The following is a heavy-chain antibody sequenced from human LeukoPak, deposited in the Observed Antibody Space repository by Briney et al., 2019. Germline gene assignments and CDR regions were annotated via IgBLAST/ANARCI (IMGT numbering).Heavy chain of an antibody. J-gene: IGHJ5*02. CDR3: ARLREIRADYGSGSHFDP. V-gene: IGHV5-51*01. Sequence: GESLKISCKGSGYSFSSYWIGWVRQMPGKGLEWMGIIYPGDSDTTYSPSFQGQVTISADKSISTAYLQWSSLKASDTAMYYCARLREIRADYGSGSHFDPWGQGTLVTVSS. CDR2: IYPGDSDT. D-gene: IGHD3-10*01. CDR1: GYSFSSYW.